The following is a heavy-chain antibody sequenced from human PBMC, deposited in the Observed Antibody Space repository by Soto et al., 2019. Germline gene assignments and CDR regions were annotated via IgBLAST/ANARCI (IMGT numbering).Heavy chain of an antibody. D-gene: IGHD1-1*01. V-gene: IGHV1-3*01. CDR1: GYQFTNYP. Sequence: ASVKVSCKASGYQFTNYPIHWVRQAPGQRLEWMVWFNPGNGNTKYSENFQGRVTVTRDTSATTVYMELSSLRSEDTAVYYCAREWVPHYFDYWGQGTLVTVSS. J-gene: IGHJ4*02. CDR3: AREWVPHYFDY. CDR2: FNPGNGNT.